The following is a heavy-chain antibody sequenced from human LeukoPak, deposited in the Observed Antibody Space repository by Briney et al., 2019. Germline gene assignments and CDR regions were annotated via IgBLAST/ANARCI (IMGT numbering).Heavy chain of an antibody. CDR3: ARGGGRDSDY. D-gene: IGHD2-15*01. J-gene: IGHJ4*02. V-gene: IGHV4-34*01. CDR1: GESFSGYY. CDR2: INHSGST. Sequence: PSETLSLTCAVYGESFSGYYWSWIRQPPGKGLEWIGDINHSGSTNYNPSLKSRVTISVDTSKNQFSLNLNSVTAADTSVYYCARGGGRDSDYWGQGTLVTVSS.